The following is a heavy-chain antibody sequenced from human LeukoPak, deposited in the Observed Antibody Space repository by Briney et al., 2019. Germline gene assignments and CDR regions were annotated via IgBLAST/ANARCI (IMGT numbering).Heavy chain of an antibody. CDR1: GFTVSSNY. J-gene: IGHJ4*02. V-gene: IGHV3-48*03. D-gene: IGHD2-15*01. CDR3: ARAGWELRRSFDY. Sequence: GGSLRLSCAASGFTVSSNYMNWVRQAPGKGLEGVSYISSSGSAIYYADSVKGRFTISRDNDKNPQYLQMNSLRAEDTAVYYCARAGWELRRSFDYWGQGTLVTVSS. CDR2: ISSSGSAI.